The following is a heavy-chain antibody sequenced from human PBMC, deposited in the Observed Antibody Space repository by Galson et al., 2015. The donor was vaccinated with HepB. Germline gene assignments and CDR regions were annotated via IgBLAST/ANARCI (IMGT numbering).Heavy chain of an antibody. J-gene: IGHJ6*02. Sequence: SLRLSCAASGVTIPSYSMNWVRKAPGKGLEWLAYITSGRTTKYYADSVKGQFTISRDNAKNFLYLHMNSLRGEDTAVYYCARNPSSNAYYNIDVWGHGTTVTVSS. D-gene: IGHD1-1*01. V-gene: IGHV3-48*01. CDR3: ARNPSSNAYYNIDV. CDR1: GVTIPSYS. CDR2: ITSGRTTK.